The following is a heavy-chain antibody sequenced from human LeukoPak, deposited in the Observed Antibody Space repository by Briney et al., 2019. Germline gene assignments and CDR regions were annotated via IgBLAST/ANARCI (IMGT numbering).Heavy chain of an antibody. V-gene: IGHV1-18*01. CDR2: ISAYNGNT. D-gene: IGHD3-22*01. CDR1: GYTFSNYG. Sequence: GASVKVSCKASGYTFSNYGINWVRQAPGQGLEWMGWISAYNGNTNYAQNFQGRVTMTTDSSTSTVYMDLGSLKSDDTAVYYCARDVGELFSSEGTMIIVTGACDIWGPGTMVTVSS. CDR3: ARDVGELFSSEGTMIIVTGACDI. J-gene: IGHJ3*02.